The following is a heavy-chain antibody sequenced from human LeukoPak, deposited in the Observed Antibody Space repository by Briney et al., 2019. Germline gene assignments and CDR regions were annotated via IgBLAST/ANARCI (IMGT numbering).Heavy chain of an antibody. V-gene: IGHV1-58*01. Sequence: SVKVSCKTSGFTFSTSAVQWVRQARGQRLEWIGWIIVGSGATNYAQSLQGRFTITRDMSTNTAYMELGSLGSEDSAVYYCAAELYGVYTDCCTFHLWGQGTLVTVSS. CDR2: IIVGSGAT. CDR1: GFTFSTSA. D-gene: IGHD4-17*01. J-gene: IGHJ3*01. CDR3: AAELYGVYTDCCTFHL.